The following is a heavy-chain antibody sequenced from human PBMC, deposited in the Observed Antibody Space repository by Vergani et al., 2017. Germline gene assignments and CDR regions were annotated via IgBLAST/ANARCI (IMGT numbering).Heavy chain of an antibody. V-gene: IGHV3-23*01. CDR2: ISGSGGST. Sequence: EVQLLESGGGLVQPGGSLRLSCAASGFTFSSYAMSWVRQAPGKGLEWVSAISGSGGSTYYADSVKGRFTISRDNSKNTLYLEMNSLRAEDTAVYYCGKSQGCSGSYYNGVDYWGQGTLVTVSS. CDR3: GKSQGCSGSYYNGVDY. CDR1: GFTFSSYA. J-gene: IGHJ4*02. D-gene: IGHD3-10*02.